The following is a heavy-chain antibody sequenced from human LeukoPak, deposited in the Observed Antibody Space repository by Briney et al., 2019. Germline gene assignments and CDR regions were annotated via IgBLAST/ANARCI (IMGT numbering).Heavy chain of an antibody. CDR1: GYTFTAYY. CDR3: ARDPIVQAGYYYGMDV. Sequence: GASVKVSCKASGYTFTAYYIHWVRQAPGQGLEWMGWINPNSGATNYAQNFQVRVTMTADTSTSAAYLDLSRLRSDDSAVYYCARDPIVQAGYYYGMDVWGQGTTVTVSS. J-gene: IGHJ6*02. V-gene: IGHV1-2*02. D-gene: IGHD2/OR15-2a*01. CDR2: INPNSGAT.